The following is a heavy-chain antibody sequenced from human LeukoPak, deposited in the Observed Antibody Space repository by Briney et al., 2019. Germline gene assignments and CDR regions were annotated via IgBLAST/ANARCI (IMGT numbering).Heavy chain of an antibody. V-gene: IGHV3-23*01. CDR1: GFTFSSYA. D-gene: IGHD2-15*01. Sequence: GGSLRLSCAASGFTFSSYAMSWVRQAPGKGLEWVSAFSGSGGDTYYADSVKGRFTISRDNSKNTLYLQMNSLRAEDTAVYYCARVLRYCSGGNCYSGGLGYMDVWGKGTTVTISS. CDR2: FSGSGGDT. J-gene: IGHJ6*03. CDR3: ARVLRYCSGGNCYSGGLGYMDV.